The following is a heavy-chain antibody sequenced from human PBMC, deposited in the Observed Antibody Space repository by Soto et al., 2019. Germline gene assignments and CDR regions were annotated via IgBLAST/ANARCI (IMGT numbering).Heavy chain of an antibody. Sequence: AGGSLRLSCAASGFTFSSYSMNWVRQTPGKGLEWVSYISSSSSTIYYADSVKGRFTISRDNAKNSLYLQMNSLRDEDTAVYYCARDSGPYYDFWSGYYTGVFDYYYGMDVWGQGTTVTVSS. J-gene: IGHJ6*02. CDR2: ISSSSSTI. D-gene: IGHD3-3*01. CDR1: GFTFSSYS. V-gene: IGHV3-48*02. CDR3: ARDSGPYYDFWSGYYTGVFDYYYGMDV.